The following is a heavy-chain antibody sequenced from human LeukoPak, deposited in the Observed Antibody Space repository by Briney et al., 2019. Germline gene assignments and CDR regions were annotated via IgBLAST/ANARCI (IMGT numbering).Heavy chain of an antibody. Sequence: GASVKVSCTASGGTFSSYAISWVRQAPGQGLEWMGWINPSSGGTNYAQKFQDRVTMTRDTSISTVYMELSRLRSDDTAVYYCGRDYYDSSGDGAFDIWGQGTMVTVSS. D-gene: IGHD3-22*01. CDR2: INPSSGGT. CDR3: GRDYYDSSGDGAFDI. CDR1: GGTFSSYA. J-gene: IGHJ3*02. V-gene: IGHV1-2*02.